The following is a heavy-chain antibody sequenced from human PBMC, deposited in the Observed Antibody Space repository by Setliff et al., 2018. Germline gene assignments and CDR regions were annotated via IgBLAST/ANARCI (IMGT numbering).Heavy chain of an antibody. CDR3: ARGLTVNAFDI. CDR2: ISSTITST. CDR1: GFTFSSSA. J-gene: IGHJ3*02. Sequence: GSLRLSCAASGFTFSSSAMAWVRQAPGKGLEWVSAISSTITSTYYADSVKGRFTISRDNAKNSLYLQMNSLRAEDTAVYYCARGLTVNAFDIWGQGTMVTVSS. D-gene: IGHD2-21*01. V-gene: IGHV3-21*01.